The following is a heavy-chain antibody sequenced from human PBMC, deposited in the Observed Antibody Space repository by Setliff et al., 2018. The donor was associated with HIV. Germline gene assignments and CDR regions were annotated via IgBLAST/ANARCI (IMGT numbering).Heavy chain of an antibody. D-gene: IGHD3-10*01. CDR1: GYIYTNYA. Sequence: ASVKVSCKASGYIYTNYAIHWVRQAPGQGLEWMGWINCGNGATKYAQNFQDRFTITTDTSASTVYMELRGLRSEDTAVYYCARDRWFGESAPRLLDYWGPGTQVTVSS. CDR2: INCGNGAT. J-gene: IGHJ4*02. CDR3: ARDRWFGESAPRLLDY. V-gene: IGHV1-3*01.